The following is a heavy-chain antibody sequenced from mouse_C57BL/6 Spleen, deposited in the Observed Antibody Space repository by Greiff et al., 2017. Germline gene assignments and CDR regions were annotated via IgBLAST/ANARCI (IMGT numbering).Heavy chain of an antibody. CDR1: GYTFTSYW. V-gene: IGHV1-52*01. CDR3: ARDGDYDHFDY. Sequence: QVQLQQPGAELVRPGSSVKLSCKASGYTFTSYWMHWVKQRPIQGLEWIGNIDPSDSETHYNQKFKDKATLTVDKSSSTAYMQLSSLTSEDSAVYYCARDGDYDHFDYWGQGTTLTVSS. D-gene: IGHD2-4*01. J-gene: IGHJ2*01. CDR2: IDPSDSET.